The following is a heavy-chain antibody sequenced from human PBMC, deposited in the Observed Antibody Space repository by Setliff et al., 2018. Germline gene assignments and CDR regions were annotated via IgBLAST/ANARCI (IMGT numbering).Heavy chain of an antibody. CDR1: AGSFSGYY. CDR2: INHSGST. D-gene: IGHD2-2*01. Sequence: SETLSLTCAVYAGSFSGYYWSWIRQPPGKGLEWIGEINHSGSTNYNPSLKSRVTISVDTSKNQFSLKLTSVTAADTAVYYCARLVVPAANRFDPWGQGTLVTVSS. CDR3: ARLVVPAANRFDP. J-gene: IGHJ5*02. V-gene: IGHV4-34*01.